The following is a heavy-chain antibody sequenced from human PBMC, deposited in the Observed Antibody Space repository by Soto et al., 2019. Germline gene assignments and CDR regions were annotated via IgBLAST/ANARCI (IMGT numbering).Heavy chain of an antibody. D-gene: IGHD5-12*01. CDR1: GFTFSSYS. Sequence: GGSLRLSCAASGFTFSSYSMNWVRQAPGKGLEWVSYISSSSTIYYADSVKGRFTISRDNAKNSLYLQMNSLRDEDTAVYYCARGSGYDGYYYGMDVWGQGTTVTVSS. CDR2: ISSSSTI. J-gene: IGHJ6*02. V-gene: IGHV3-48*02. CDR3: ARGSGYDGYYYGMDV.